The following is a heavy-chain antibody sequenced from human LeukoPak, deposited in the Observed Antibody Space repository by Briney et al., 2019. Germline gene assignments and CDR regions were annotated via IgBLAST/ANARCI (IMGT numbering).Heavy chain of an antibody. Sequence: GGSLRLSCAASGFTFSSYGMHSVRQAPGKGLEWVAFIRYDGSNKYYADAVKGRFTISRDNSKNTLYLQMNSLRAEDTAVYYCAKDNSRYGSGSYRFDYWGQGTLVTVSS. CDR3: AKDNSRYGSGSYRFDY. J-gene: IGHJ4*02. D-gene: IGHD3-10*01. V-gene: IGHV3-30*02. CDR2: IRYDGSNK. CDR1: GFTFSSYG.